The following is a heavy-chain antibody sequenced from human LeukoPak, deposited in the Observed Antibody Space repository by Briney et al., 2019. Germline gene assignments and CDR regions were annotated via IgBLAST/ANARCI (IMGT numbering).Heavy chain of an antibody. J-gene: IGHJ3*02. Sequence: GGSLRLSCAASGFTFSSYWMHWVRQAPGKGLVRVSRISSEGSSTIYADSVKGRFTISRDNAKNTLYLQMDSLRAEDTAVYYCARDRYNGGNSHAFDIWGQGTMVTVSS. D-gene: IGHD4-23*01. CDR3: ARDRYNGGNSHAFDI. CDR1: GFTFSSYW. V-gene: IGHV3-74*01. CDR2: ISSEGSST.